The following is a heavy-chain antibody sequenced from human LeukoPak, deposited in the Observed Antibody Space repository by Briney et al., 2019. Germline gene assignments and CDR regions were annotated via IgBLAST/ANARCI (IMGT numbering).Heavy chain of an antibody. CDR3: AISLDDYGELYYFDY. Sequence: SETLSLTCTVSGYSISSGYYWSWIRQPPGNGMEWNGYIYYSGSTNYNPSLKSRVTISVDTSKNQFSLKLSSVTASDTAVYYCAISLDDYGELYYFDYWLKGTMVTVSS. D-gene: IGHD4-17*01. CDR2: IYYSGST. V-gene: IGHV4-61*01. J-gene: IGHJ4*02. CDR1: GYSISSGYY.